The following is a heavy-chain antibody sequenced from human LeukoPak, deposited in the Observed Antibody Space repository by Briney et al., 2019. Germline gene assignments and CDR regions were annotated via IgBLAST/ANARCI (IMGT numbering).Heavy chain of an antibody. CDR3: ATVELMVRGAPTSHYGMDV. Sequence: RASVKVSCKVSGYTLTELSMHWVRQAPGKGLEWMGGFDPEDGETTCAQKFQGRVTMTEDTSTDTAYMELSSLRSEDTAVYYCATVELMVRGAPTSHYGMDVWGQGTTVTVSS. CDR1: GYTLTELS. V-gene: IGHV1-24*01. D-gene: IGHD3-10*01. CDR2: FDPEDGET. J-gene: IGHJ6*02.